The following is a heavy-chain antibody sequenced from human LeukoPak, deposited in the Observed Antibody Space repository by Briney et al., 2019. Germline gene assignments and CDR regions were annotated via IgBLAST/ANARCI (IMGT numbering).Heavy chain of an antibody. D-gene: IGHD3-22*01. V-gene: IGHV5-51*01. J-gene: IGHJ5*02. CDR1: GYSFISYW. Sequence: GESLKTSCKGSGYSFISYWIGWVRQMPGKGLEWMGIIYPGDSDTRYSPSFQGQVTISADKSINTAYLQWSSLKASDTAIYFCARRGYYDSSGRNNWFDPWGQGTLVTVFS. CDR2: IYPGDSDT. CDR3: ARRGYYDSSGRNNWFDP.